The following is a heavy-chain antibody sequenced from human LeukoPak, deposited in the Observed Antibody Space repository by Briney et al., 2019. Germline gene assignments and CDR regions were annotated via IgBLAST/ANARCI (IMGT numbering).Heavy chain of an antibody. V-gene: IGHV1-46*01. J-gene: IGHJ4*02. D-gene: IGHD3-10*01. CDR2: INPSGGST. Sequence: ASVKVSCKASGYTFTSYYMHWVRQAPGQGLEWMGIINPSGGSTSYAQKFQGRVTMTRDTSTSTVYMELSSLRSEDTAVYYCARGRYMVRGVIIPYFDYWGQGTLVTVSS. CDR1: GYTFTSYY. CDR3: ARGRYMVRGVIIPYFDY.